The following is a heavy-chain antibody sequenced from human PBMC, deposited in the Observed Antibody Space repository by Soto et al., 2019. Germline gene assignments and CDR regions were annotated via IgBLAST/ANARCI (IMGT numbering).Heavy chain of an antibody. J-gene: IGHJ3*02. V-gene: IGHV1-69*13. CDR2: IIPIFGTA. D-gene: IGHD2-2*01. CDR3: ARREEIVVVPAAETDDDAFDI. CDR1: GGTFSSYA. Sequence: ASVKVSCKASGGTFSSYAISWVRQAPGQGLEWMGGIIPIFGTANYAQKFQGRVTITADESTSTAYMELSSLRSEDTAVYYCARREEIVVVPAAETDDDAFDIWGQGTMVTVSS.